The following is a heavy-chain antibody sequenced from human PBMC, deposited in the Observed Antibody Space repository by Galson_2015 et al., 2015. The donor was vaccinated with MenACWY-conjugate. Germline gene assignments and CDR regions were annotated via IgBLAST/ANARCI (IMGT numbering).Heavy chain of an antibody. J-gene: IGHJ5*02. CDR3: VRPIMTLVAVRRLDA. D-gene: IGHD4/OR15-4a*01. CDR1: GFTFGTYW. CDR2: IKYDGSEQ. Sequence: SLRLSCAASGFTFGTYWMTWVRQAPGKGLEWVANIKYDGSEQYYVDSVRGRFTISRDNAKNSVYLQMNSLRSEDTAVYYCVRPIMTLVAVRRLDAWGQGTVGAVSS. V-gene: IGHV3-7*01.